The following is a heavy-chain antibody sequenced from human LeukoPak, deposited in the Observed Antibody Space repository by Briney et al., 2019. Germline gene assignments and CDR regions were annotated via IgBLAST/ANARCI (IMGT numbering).Heavy chain of an antibody. CDR2: ISHTGST. D-gene: IGHD4-11*01. CDR1: GYSISNGYN. Sequence: PSETLSLTCTVSGYSISNGYNWGWVRQPPGKGLECIGNISHTGSTYYNPSLESRVTISLDTSNNQFSLELSSVTAADTAVYYCARTYINFSNYFDPWGQGSLVTVSS. J-gene: IGHJ5*02. V-gene: IGHV4-38-2*02. CDR3: ARTYINFSNYFDP.